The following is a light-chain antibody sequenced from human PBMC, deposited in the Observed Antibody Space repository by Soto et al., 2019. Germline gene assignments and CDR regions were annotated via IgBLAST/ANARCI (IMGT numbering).Light chain of an antibody. J-gene: IGKJ1*01. CDR3: QQNNKWTLT. Sequence: ELVLTQSPSTLSVSPGERATLSFRASQGISSNLAWYQQKPGQAPILLTYAASTRATALPARFRGSGPGTEFTLTISSLQCEDFAVYSCQQNNKWTLTFGQGTKVDIK. CDR1: QGISSN. V-gene: IGKV3-15*01. CDR2: AAS.